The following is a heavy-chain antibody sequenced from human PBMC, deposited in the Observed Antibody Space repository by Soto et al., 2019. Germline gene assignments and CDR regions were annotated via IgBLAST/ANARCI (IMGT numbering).Heavy chain of an antibody. CDR2: IYYSGST. J-gene: IGHJ6*02. CDR1: GGSISSGDYY. V-gene: IGHV4-30-4*01. CDR3: APQWGGGYYYYYGMDV. D-gene: IGHD3-16*01. Sequence: TLSLTCTVSGGSISSGDYYWSWIRQPPGKGLEWIGYIYYSGSTYYNPSLKSRVTISVDTSKNQFSLKLSSVTAADTAVYYCAPQWGGGYYYYYGMDVWGQGTTVTVSS.